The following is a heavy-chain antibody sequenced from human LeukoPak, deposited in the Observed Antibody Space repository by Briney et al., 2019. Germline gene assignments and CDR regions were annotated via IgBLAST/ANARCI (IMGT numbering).Heavy chain of an antibody. CDR2: ITSSSSYI. D-gene: IGHD2-15*01. CDR1: GFTFSQYA. CDR3: ARAYCSGGSCYSSDAFDI. V-gene: IGHV3-21*01. Sequence: GGSLRLSCAASGFTFSQYAMHWVRQAPGKGLEWVSSITSSSSYIYYADSVKGRFTISRDNAKNSLYLQMNSLRAEDTAVYYCARAYCSGGSCYSSDAFDIWGQGTMVTVSS. J-gene: IGHJ3*02.